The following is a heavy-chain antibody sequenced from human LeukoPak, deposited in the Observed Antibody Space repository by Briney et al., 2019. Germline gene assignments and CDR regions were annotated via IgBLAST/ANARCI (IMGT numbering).Heavy chain of an antibody. CDR3: ARGLGAVAGGALY. J-gene: IGHJ4*02. Sequence: GGSLRLSCAASGFTFSSYAMHWVRQAPGKGLEWVAVISYDGSNKYYADSVKGRFTISRDNSKNTLYLQMNSLRAEDTAVYYCARGLGAVAGGALYWGQGTLVTVSS. D-gene: IGHD6-19*01. CDR2: ISYDGSNK. CDR1: GFTFSSYA. V-gene: IGHV3-30-3*01.